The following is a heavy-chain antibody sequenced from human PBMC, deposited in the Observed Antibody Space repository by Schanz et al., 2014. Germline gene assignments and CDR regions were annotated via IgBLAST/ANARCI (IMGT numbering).Heavy chain of an antibody. V-gene: IGHV3-48*01. Sequence: EVQLVESGGGVVQPGRSLRLSCAASGFTFSTHAMNWVRQAPGKGLEWVSYVSRSTPDIYYADSVKGRFTMSRDNAKNSVFLQMNSLRAEDTAVYYCVRDRRNADLDYWGQGTLVTVSS. CDR2: VSRSTPDI. D-gene: IGHD1-1*01. CDR1: GFTFSTHA. CDR3: VRDRRNADLDY. J-gene: IGHJ4*02.